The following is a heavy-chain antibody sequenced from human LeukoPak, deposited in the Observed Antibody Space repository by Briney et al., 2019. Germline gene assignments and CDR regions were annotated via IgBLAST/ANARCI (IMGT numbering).Heavy chain of an antibody. CDR1: GFTFDDYG. J-gene: IGHJ4*02. Sequence: GGSLRLSCAASGFTFDDYGKSWVRQAPGKGLEWVSGINWNGGSTGYADSVKGRFTISRDNAKNSLYLQMNSPRAEDTALYYCARRGSSSSWYGMDYWGQGTLVTVSS. D-gene: IGHD6-13*01. V-gene: IGHV3-20*04. CDR3: ARRGSSSSWYGMDY. CDR2: INWNGGST.